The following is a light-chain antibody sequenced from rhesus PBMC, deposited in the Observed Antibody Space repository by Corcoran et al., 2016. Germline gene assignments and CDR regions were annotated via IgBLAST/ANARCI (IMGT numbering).Light chain of an antibody. CDR1: SNDIGTYTD. CDR2: DVT. J-gene: IGLJ1*01. Sequence: QSVLTQPPSVSGSLGQSVTLSCTGTSNDIGTYTDVSWFQQHPGTAPKLLIYDVTKRPSGVSDRFSGSQSGDTASLTISGLQAEGEADYHCCSYRTGGTFIFGSGTRLTVL. V-gene: IGLV2S9*01. CDR3: CSYRTGGTFI.